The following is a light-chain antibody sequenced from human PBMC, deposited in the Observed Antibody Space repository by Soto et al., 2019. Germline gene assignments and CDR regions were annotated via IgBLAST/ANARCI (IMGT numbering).Light chain of an antibody. V-gene: IGKV1-9*01. J-gene: IGKJ4*01. Sequence: DIQMTQSPSTLSASVGDRVTITCRASQSIGTSLAWYQQKPEKAPNLLISAASTLQSGVPSRFSASGSGTDFALTISSLQPEDFATYYCQQLNSYPFTFGGGTKVDIK. CDR1: QSIGTS. CDR2: AAS. CDR3: QQLNSYPFT.